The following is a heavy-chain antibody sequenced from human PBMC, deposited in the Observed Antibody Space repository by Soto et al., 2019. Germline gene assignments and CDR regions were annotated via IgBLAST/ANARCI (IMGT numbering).Heavy chain of an antibody. CDR1: GFTFSDHY. CDR3: ARLRLTGYFDY. Sequence: QVQLVESGGGLVKPGGSLRLSCVASGFTFSDHYMTWIRQAPGKGLEWLSYISTSSSYTNYADSVKGRSTISRDNAMNSLYRQMNSLRAEDTAVYYCARLRLTGYFDYWGQGTLVTVSS. CDR2: ISTSSSYT. J-gene: IGHJ4*02. V-gene: IGHV3-11*05.